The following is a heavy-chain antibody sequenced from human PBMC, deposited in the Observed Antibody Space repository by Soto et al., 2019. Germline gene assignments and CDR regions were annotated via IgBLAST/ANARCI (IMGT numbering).Heavy chain of an antibody. CDR3: VRGKDSSSRGWFDP. V-gene: IGHV3-64*01. J-gene: IGHJ5*02. CDR2: ISSNGGST. CDR1: GFTFSSYA. Sequence: EVQLVESGGGLVQPGGSLRLSCAASGFTFSSYAMHWVRQAPGKGLEYVSAISSNGGSTYYANSVKGRFTISRDNSKNTLYLQMGSLRAEDMAVYYCVRGKDSSSRGWFDPWGQGTLVTVSS. D-gene: IGHD6-13*01.